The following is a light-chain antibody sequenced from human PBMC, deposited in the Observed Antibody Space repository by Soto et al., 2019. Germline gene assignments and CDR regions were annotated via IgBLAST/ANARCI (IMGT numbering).Light chain of an antibody. CDR3: MQALQTPIT. CDR1: QSLLHSNGYNY. J-gene: IGKJ5*01. V-gene: IGKV2-28*01. Sequence: DLVMTQSPLSLPVTPGEPASISCRSSQSLLHSNGYNYLDWYLQKPGQSPQLLIYLGSNRASGVPDRFSGGGSGTDFTLKISRVEAEDVGVYYCMQALQTPITFGQGTRLEIK. CDR2: LGS.